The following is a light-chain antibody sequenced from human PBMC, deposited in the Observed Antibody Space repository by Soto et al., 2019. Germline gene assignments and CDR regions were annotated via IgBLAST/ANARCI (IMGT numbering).Light chain of an antibody. V-gene: IGLV2-23*01. Sequence: QSALTQPASVSGSPGQSITISCTGTSIDVGSYNLVSWYQQHPGKAPKLMIYEGSKRPSGVSNRFSGSKSGNTAPLKISGLQAEAEADYYCCSDAGSSLYVFGTGTQLTVL. CDR2: EGS. CDR3: CSDAGSSLYV. CDR1: SIDVGSYNL. J-gene: IGLJ1*01.